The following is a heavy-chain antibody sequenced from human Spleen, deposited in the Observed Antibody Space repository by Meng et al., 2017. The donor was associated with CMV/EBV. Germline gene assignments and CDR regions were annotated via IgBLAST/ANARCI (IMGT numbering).Heavy chain of an antibody. CDR2: IYYNGGT. V-gene: IGHV4-59*01. CDR1: GDSITTYY. CDR3: ARGPRGYSYEKDWFDP. D-gene: IGHD5-18*01. Sequence: SETLSLTCTVSGDSITTYYWSWIRQPPGKGLQWIGYIYYNGGTNYNPSLKSRVTISVDTSKNHFSLKLSSVTAADTAVYYCARGPRGYSYEKDWFDPWGQGTRVTVSS. J-gene: IGHJ5*02.